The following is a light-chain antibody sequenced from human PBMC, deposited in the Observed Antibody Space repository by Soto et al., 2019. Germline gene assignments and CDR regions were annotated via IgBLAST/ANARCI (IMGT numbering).Light chain of an antibody. CDR2: DAS. V-gene: IGKV3-11*01. J-gene: IGKJ1*01. CDR1: QSVSSS. CDR3: QQRSNWPPT. Sequence: EIVLTQSPATLSLSPGARATLSCTASQSVSSSVAWYQQKPGQAPRILIYDASNSATGIPSRFSGSGSGTDFPVTISSLEPEDFAVYYCQQRSNWPPTFGQGNKVYIK.